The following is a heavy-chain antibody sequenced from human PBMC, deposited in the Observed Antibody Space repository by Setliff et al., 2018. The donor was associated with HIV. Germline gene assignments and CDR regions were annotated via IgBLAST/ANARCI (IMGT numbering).Heavy chain of an antibody. CDR1: DGSFSAYY. CDR2: INHSGST. V-gene: IGHV4-34*01. CDR3: ARLSGDYYYFDY. Sequence: PSETLSLTCAVYDGSFSAYYWSWIRQPPGKGLEWIGEINHSGSTNHNPSLKSRVTMSVDTSKNQFSLKLSSVTAADTAVYYCARLSGDYYYFDYWGQGTLVTVSS. J-gene: IGHJ4*02. D-gene: IGHD2-21*02.